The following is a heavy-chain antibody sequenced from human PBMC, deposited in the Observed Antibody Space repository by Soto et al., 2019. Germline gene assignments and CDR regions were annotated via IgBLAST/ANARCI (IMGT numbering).Heavy chain of an antibody. D-gene: IGHD2-15*01. Sequence: ASETLSLTCAVSASSISSAYFWGWIRQPPGKGLEWIATIFHTGGTYYNPSLKSRVTISVDTSNNQFSLRLNSVTAADTALYFCSITWLAGGPPADAFHILGQATMVTFSS. CDR2: IFHTGGT. V-gene: IGHV4-38-2*01. J-gene: IGHJ3*02. CDR1: ASSISSAYF. CDR3: SITWLAGGPPADAFHI.